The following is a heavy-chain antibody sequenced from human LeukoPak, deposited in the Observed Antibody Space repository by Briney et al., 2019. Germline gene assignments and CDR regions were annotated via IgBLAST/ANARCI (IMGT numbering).Heavy chain of an antibody. Sequence: PGGSLRLSCEVSGFTFNTYWMSWVRQAPGKGLEWVANIKQDGSETYYVDSVKGRFTISRDNAKNSLYLQMNSLRAEDTAVYYCARDGYSYGEEPYFDYWGQGTLVTVSS. V-gene: IGHV3-7*01. CDR1: GFTFNTYW. CDR2: IKQDGSET. J-gene: IGHJ4*02. CDR3: ARDGYSYGEEPYFDY. D-gene: IGHD5-18*01.